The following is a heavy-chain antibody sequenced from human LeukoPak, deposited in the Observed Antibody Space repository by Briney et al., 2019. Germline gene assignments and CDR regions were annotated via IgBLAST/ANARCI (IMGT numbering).Heavy chain of an antibody. Sequence: GGSLRLSCAASGFTFSSYAMHWVRQAPGKGLEYVSAISSNGGSTYYANSVKGRFTISRDNSKNTLYLQMGSLRAEDMAVYYCARYYYYYMDVWGKGTTVTVSS. CDR3: ARYYYYYMDV. CDR2: ISSNGGST. CDR1: GFTFSSYA. V-gene: IGHV3-64*01. J-gene: IGHJ6*03.